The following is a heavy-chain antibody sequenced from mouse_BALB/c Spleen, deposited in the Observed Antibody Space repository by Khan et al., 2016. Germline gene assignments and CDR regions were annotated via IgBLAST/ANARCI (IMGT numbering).Heavy chain of an antibody. J-gene: IGHJ3*01. V-gene: IGHV4-1*02. Sequence: EVKLLESGGGMVQPGGSLKLSCAASGFDFSRYWMSWVRQAPGKGLEWIGEINPDRSTLNYTPSLKDKFIISRDNAKNTLYLQMSKVRSEDTALSYCARAGYYGYFAYWGQGTLVTVSA. CDR2: INPDRSTL. CDR3: ARAGYYGYFAY. CDR1: GFDFSRYW. D-gene: IGHD1-1*01.